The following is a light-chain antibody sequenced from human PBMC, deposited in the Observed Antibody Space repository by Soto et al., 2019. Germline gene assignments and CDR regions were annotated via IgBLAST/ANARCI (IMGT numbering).Light chain of an antibody. CDR2: EVN. V-gene: IGLV2-23*02. CDR1: NGDVGSYDL. Sequence: QSALTQPASVSGSPGQSITISCTGTNGDVGSYDLVSWYQQYPGKAPKLIIYEVNKRPSGVSNRFYGAKSGNTASLTISGLQTEDEADYYCCSYAGGNTLIFGGGTQLPVL. CDR3: CSYAGGNTLI. J-gene: IGLJ2*01.